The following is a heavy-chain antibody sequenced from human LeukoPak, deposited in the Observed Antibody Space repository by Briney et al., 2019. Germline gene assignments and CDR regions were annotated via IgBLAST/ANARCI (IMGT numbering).Heavy chain of an antibody. V-gene: IGHV3-11*04. D-gene: IGHD3-22*01. CDR3: VRGPDYYYDSSGSFDY. Sequence: GGSLRLSCAVSGFTFSDHYFAWIRQAPEKGLEWISYISNSANTIYYADSARGRFTISRDNAKNSLFLQMNSLRVEDTAVYYCVRGPDYYYDSSGSFDYWGHRTLVTVSS. CDR1: GFTFSDHY. J-gene: IGHJ4*01. CDR2: ISNSANTI.